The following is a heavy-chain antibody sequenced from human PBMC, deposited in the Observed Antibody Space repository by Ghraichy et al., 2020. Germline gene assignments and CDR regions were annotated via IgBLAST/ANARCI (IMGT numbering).Heavy chain of an antibody. J-gene: IGHJ4*02. CDR2: ISGSGGST. V-gene: IGHV3-23*01. D-gene: IGHD6-13*01. CDR3: AKGRDSSWIFDY. CDR1: GFTFSSYA. Sequence: GGSLRLSCAASGFTFSSYAMSCVRQAPGKGLEWVSGISGSGGSTYYADSVKGRFTISRDNSKNTLYLQMNSLRAEDTAVYYCAKGRDSSWIFDYWGQGTLVTVSS.